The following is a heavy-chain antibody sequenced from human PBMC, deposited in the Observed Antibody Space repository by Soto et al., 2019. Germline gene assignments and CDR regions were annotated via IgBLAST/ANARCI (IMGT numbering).Heavy chain of an antibody. CDR1: GGSISSGDYY. Sequence: SETLSLTCTVSGGSISSGDYYWSWIRQPPGKGLEWIGYIYYSGSTYYNPSLKSRVTISVDTSKNQFSLKLSSVTAADTAVYYCARALGPSMVRGVIDYWGQGTLVTVSS. J-gene: IGHJ4*02. CDR2: IYYSGST. V-gene: IGHV4-30-4*01. D-gene: IGHD3-10*01. CDR3: ARALGPSMVRGVIDY.